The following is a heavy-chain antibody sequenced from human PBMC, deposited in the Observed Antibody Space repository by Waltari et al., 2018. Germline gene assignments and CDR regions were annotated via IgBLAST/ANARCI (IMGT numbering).Heavy chain of an antibody. CDR3: AGSHYYGSGSYYGAFDY. Sequence: EVQLVESGGGLVQPGGSLRLSCAASGFTFSSYAMSWVRQAPGKGLEWVSAISGGGGSTNYADTVKGRFTISRDNSKNTLYLQMNSLRAEDTAVYYCAGSHYYGSGSYYGAFDYWGQETLVTVSS. CDR1: GFTFSSYA. CDR2: ISGGGGST. J-gene: IGHJ4*02. D-gene: IGHD3-10*01. V-gene: IGHV3-23*04.